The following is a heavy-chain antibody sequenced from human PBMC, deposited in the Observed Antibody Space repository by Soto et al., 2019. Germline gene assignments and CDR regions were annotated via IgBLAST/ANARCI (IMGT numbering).Heavy chain of an antibody. CDR3: ARNIGHYCYYYGMDV. Sequence: VASVNVSCKASGYTFTGYYMHWVRQAPGQGLEWMGWINPNSGGTNYAQKFQGRVTMTRDTSISTAYMELSRLRSDDTAVYYCARNIGHYCYYYGMDVWGEVTTVTVSS. V-gene: IGHV1-2*02. D-gene: IGHD3-10*01. CDR2: INPNSGGT. J-gene: IGHJ6*04. CDR1: GYTFTGYY.